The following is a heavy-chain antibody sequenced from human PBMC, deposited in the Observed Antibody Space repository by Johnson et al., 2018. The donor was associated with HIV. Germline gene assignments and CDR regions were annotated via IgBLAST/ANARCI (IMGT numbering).Heavy chain of an antibody. Sequence: VQLVESGGGLVKPGGSLRLSCAASVFTFSNAWMSWVRQAPGKGLEWIGRIKSKTDGGTTDYSAPVKGRFTISRDDSKHTLYLQMNSLKTEDTAVYYCTTGPRRIQVWLAPYDAFDIWGQGTMVTVSS. CDR2: IKSKTDGGTT. D-gene: IGHD5-18*01. J-gene: IGHJ3*02. CDR3: TTGPRRIQVWLAPYDAFDI. V-gene: IGHV3-15*01. CDR1: VFTFSNAW.